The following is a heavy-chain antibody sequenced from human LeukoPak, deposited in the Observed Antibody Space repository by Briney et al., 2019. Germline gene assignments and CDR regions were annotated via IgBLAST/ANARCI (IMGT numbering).Heavy chain of an antibody. CDR1: GFTFSSYG. CDR2: IPYDGSNK. J-gene: IGHJ4*02. D-gene: IGHD3-22*01. V-gene: IGHV3-30*03. Sequence: GGSLRLSCAASGFTFSSYGMHWVRQAPGKGLEWVAVIPYDGSNKYYADSVKGRFTISRDNSKNTLYLQMNSLRAEDTAVYYCAVAYSSSGYYPVDYWGQGTLVTVSS. CDR3: AVAYSSSGYYPVDY.